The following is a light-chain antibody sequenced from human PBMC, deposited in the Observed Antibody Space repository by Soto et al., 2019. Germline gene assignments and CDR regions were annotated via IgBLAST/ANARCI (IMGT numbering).Light chain of an antibody. V-gene: IGKV3-11*01. Sequence: IVLTQSPAPPSLSPGGKATLSLRASQSVSTYLAWYQQKPGQAPRLLIYDASNRATGIPARFSGSGSATDFTLTISSLQPEDFATYYCQQYDSYPLTFGGGTKVDIK. CDR1: QSVSTY. CDR3: QQYDSYPLT. J-gene: IGKJ4*01. CDR2: DAS.